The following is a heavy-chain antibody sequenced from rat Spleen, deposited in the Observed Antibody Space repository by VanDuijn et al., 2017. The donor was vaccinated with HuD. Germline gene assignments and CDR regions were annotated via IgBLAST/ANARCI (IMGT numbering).Heavy chain of an antibody. Sequence: EVQLVESGGGLVQPGRSLKLSCVASGFTFNNYWMTWIRQAPGKGLEWVASITNTGGSTYYPDSVKGRFTISRDNAKSTLYLQMNSLRSEDTATYYCTRDGGSQHYWYFDFWGQGVMVTVSS. CDR3: TRDGGSQHYWYFDF. V-gene: IGHV5-31*01. CDR2: ITNTGGST. CDR1: GFTFNNYW. D-gene: IGHD5-1*01. J-gene: IGHJ1*01.